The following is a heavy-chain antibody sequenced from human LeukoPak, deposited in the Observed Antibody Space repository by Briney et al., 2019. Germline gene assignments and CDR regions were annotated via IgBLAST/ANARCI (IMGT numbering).Heavy chain of an antibody. J-gene: IGHJ4*01. CDR1: GYTLTVYY. D-gene: IGHD5-18*01. CDR3: AREGSGYTYGRGSYFDY. V-gene: IGHV1-2*06. Sequence: GASVNVSCKASGYTLTVYYIHWVRQAPGQGLEWMGRINPNSGDTNFAQKFQGRVTMTRDTSISTAYMDLSGLRPDDTAVYYCAREGSGYTYGRGSYFDYWGHGILVTVSS. CDR2: INPNSGDT.